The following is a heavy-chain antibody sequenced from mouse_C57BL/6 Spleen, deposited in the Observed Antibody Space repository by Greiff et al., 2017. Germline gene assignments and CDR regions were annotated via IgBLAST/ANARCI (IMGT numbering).Heavy chain of an antibody. CDR2: IFPRAGSP. CDR3: AREDSNPYYYAMDD. D-gene: IGHD2-5*01. J-gene: IGHJ4*01. Sequence: VQLQQSGPELVKPGASVKLSCKASGYTFTSYDINWVKPRPGLGLEWIGWIFPRAGSPKYNEKVKGKSTLTVDTSSSTAYMELHSLTSEDSAVYFCAREDSNPYYYAMDDWGQGTSVTVAS. V-gene: IGHV1-85*01. CDR1: GYTFTSYD.